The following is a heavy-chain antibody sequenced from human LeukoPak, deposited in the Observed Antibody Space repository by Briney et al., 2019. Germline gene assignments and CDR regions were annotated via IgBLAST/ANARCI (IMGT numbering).Heavy chain of an antibody. D-gene: IGHD1-26*01. Sequence: GGTLRLSCAASGFTFSSYGMSWVRQAPGKGLEWVSAISGSGGSTYYADSVKGRFTISRDNSKNTLYLQMNSLRAEDTAVYYCAKDGRWELPDYYYMDVWGKGTTVTISS. V-gene: IGHV3-23*01. J-gene: IGHJ6*03. CDR3: AKDGRWELPDYYYMDV. CDR2: ISGSGGST. CDR1: GFTFSSYG.